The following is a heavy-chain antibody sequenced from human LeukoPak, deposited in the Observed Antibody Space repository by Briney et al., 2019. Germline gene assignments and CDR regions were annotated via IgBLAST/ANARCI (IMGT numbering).Heavy chain of an antibody. Sequence: ASVKVSCKASGYTFTGYYMHWVRQAPGQGLEWMGWINPNSGGTNYAQKFQGRVTMTRDTSISTAYMELSRLRSDDTAVYYCARVGKWLRLGFDYWGQGTLVTVSS. CDR3: ARVGKWLRLGFDY. CDR1: GYTFTGYY. V-gene: IGHV1-2*02. CDR2: INPNSGGT. D-gene: IGHD5-12*01. J-gene: IGHJ4*02.